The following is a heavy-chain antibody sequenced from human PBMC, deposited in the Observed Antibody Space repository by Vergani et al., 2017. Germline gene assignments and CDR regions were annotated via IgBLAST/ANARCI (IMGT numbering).Heavy chain of an antibody. V-gene: IGHV3-33*01. CDR1: GFTFSSYG. Sequence: VQLVESGGGVVQPGRSLRLSCAASGFTFSSYGMHWVRQAPGKGLEWVAVIWYDGSNKYYSDSVKGRFTISRDNSKNTLYLQMNSLRAEDTAVYYCARDLRSIAAAEPPDYWGQGTLVTVSS. CDR2: IWYDGSNK. J-gene: IGHJ4*02. D-gene: IGHD6-13*01. CDR3: ARDLRSIAAAEPPDY.